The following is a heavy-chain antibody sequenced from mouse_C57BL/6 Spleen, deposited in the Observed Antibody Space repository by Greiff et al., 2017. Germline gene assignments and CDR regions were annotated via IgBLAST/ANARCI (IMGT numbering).Heavy chain of an antibody. CDR3: ARDYHYFDY. CDR1: GYTFTSYW. D-gene: IGHD2-4*01. CDR2: IYPSDSET. J-gene: IGHJ2*01. Sequence: QVQLQQPGAELVRPGSSVKLSCKASGYTFTSYWMDWVKQRPGQGLEWIGNIYPSDSETHYNQKFKDKATLTVDKSSSTADMQLSSLTSEDSAVYYCARDYHYFDYWCQGTTRTVSS. V-gene: IGHV1-61*01.